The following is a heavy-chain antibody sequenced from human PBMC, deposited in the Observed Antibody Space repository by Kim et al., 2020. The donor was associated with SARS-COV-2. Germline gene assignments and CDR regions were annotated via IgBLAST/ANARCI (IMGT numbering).Heavy chain of an antibody. D-gene: IGHD2-2*02. CDR3: ARGIPLDY. Sequence: FGTANYAQKFQGRVTITADESTSTAYMELSSLRSEDTAVYYCARGIPLDYWGQGTLVTVSS. V-gene: IGHV1-69*01. CDR2: FGTA. J-gene: IGHJ4*02.